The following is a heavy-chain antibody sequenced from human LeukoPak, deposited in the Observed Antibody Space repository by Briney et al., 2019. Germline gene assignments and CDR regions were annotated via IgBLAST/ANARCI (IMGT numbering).Heavy chain of an antibody. CDR2: ISGSGGST. V-gene: IGHV3-23*01. D-gene: IGHD5-12*01. J-gene: IGHJ4*02. CDR3: AKGLHSGYDSMNFDY. Sequence: GGSLRLSCAASGFTFSSYAMSWVRQAPGKGLEGVSAISGSGGSTYYADSVKGRFTISRDNSKNTLYLEMNSLRAEDTAVYYCAKGLHSGYDSMNFDYWGQGTLVTVSS. CDR1: GFTFSSYA.